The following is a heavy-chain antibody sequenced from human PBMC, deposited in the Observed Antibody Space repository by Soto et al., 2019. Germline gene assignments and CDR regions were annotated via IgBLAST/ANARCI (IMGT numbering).Heavy chain of an antibody. Sequence: QVQLVQSGAEEKKPGASVKVSCKASGYTFTSYAMHWVRQAPGQRLEWMGWINAGNGNTKYSQKFQGRVTITRDTSASTAYLELSSLRSDDTAVYYCARSIVVVTAVDYWGQGTLVTVSS. CDR1: GYTFTSYA. CDR3: ARSIVVVTAVDY. CDR2: INAGNGNT. D-gene: IGHD2-21*02. V-gene: IGHV1-3*05. J-gene: IGHJ4*02.